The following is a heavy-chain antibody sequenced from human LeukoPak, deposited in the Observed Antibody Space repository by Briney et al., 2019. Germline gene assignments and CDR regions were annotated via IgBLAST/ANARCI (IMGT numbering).Heavy chain of an antibody. Sequence: GGSLRLSCAASGFAFSPHYMDWVRQSPGQGLEWVGLIRNKADGYTTIYAASVKGRFTISRDDSKNSVYLQMDSLKTEDTAVYYCGDLGSAGTDHWGQGTLVTVSS. CDR2: IRNKADGYTT. D-gene: IGHD3-10*01. J-gene: IGHJ4*02. CDR1: GFAFSPHY. CDR3: GDLGSAGTDH. V-gene: IGHV3-72*01.